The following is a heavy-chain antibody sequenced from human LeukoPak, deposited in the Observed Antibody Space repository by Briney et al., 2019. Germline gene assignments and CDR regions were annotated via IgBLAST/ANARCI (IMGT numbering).Heavy chain of an antibody. J-gene: IGHJ4*02. Sequence: SETLSLTCTVSGGSISSYYWSWIRQPPGKGLEWIGYIYYSGSTNYNYNPSLKSRVTISVDTPKNQFSLKLSSVTAADTAVYYCARGGTMTTVPLWGQGTLVTVTS. CDR2: IYYSGST. V-gene: IGHV4-59*08. D-gene: IGHD4-17*01. CDR1: GGSISSYY. CDR3: ARGGTMTTVPL.